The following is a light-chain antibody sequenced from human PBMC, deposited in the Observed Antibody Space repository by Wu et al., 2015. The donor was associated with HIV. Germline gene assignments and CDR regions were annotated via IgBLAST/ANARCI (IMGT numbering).Light chain of an antibody. Sequence: EIMLTQSPGTLSLSPGERATLSCRASQSISSSYLAWYQQKPGQAPRLLIYGASNRATGIPDRFSGSGSGTDFTLTINRLEPEDSAVYYCQQYGSSPKLTFGGGTKGGDQT. V-gene: IGKV3-20*01. CDR1: QSISSSY. CDR2: GAS. CDR3: QQYGSSPKLT. J-gene: IGKJ4*01.